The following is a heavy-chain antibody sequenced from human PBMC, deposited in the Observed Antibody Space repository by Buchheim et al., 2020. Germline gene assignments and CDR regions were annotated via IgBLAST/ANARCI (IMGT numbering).Heavy chain of an antibody. Sequence: QVQLVQSGAEVKKPGASVKVSCKASGYTFTGYYMHWVRQAPGQGLEWMGWINPNSGGTNYAQKFQGWVTMTRATSLSTAYMELSRLRSDDTAVYCCARDNGYYDSSGYSNWFDPWGQGTL. CDR1: GYTFTGYY. CDR3: ARDNGYYDSSGYSNWFDP. J-gene: IGHJ5*02. CDR2: INPNSGGT. V-gene: IGHV1-2*04. D-gene: IGHD3-22*01.